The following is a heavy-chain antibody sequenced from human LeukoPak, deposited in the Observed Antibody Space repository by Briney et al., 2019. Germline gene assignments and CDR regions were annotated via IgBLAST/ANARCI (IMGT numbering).Heavy chain of an antibody. D-gene: IGHD2-2*01. J-gene: IGHJ3*02. Sequence: GGSLRLSCAASGFTFSSYWMHWVRQAPGKGLVWVSRINSDGSSTSYADSVKGRFTIPRDNAKNSLYLQMNSLRAEDTAVYYCARAIVVVPAAHDAFDIWGQGTMVTVSS. CDR1: GFTFSSYW. CDR2: INSDGSST. CDR3: ARAIVVVPAAHDAFDI. V-gene: IGHV3-74*01.